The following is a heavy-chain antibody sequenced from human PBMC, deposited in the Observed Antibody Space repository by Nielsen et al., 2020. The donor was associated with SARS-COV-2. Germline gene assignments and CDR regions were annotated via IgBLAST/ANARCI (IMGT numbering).Heavy chain of an antibody. CDR1: GFTFDDYA. J-gene: IGHJ4*02. D-gene: IGHD1-26*01. CDR2: ISWNSGSI. V-gene: IGHV3-9*01. CDR3: ARGLNPKWELPFDY. Sequence: SLKISCAASGFTFDDYAMHWVRQAPRKGLEWVSGISWNSGSIGYADSVKGRFTISRDNAKNSLYLQMNSLRAEDTALYHCARGLNPKWELPFDYWGQGTLVTVSS.